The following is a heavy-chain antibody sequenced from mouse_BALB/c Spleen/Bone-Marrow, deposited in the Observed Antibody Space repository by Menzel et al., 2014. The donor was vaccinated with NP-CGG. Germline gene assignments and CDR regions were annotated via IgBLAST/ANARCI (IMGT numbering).Heavy chain of an antibody. CDR1: GYVFSTYW. CDR3: ARGGISVDY. V-gene: IGHV1-80*01. Sequence: VQLQQSGAELVRPGSSVKISCESSGYVFSTYWINWVKQRPGQGLEWIGQIYPGDGDTDYNGKFKDKATLTADKSSNTAYMQLSSLTPEDSAVYFCARGGISVDYWGQGTALTVSS. J-gene: IGHJ2*01. CDR2: IYPGDGDT.